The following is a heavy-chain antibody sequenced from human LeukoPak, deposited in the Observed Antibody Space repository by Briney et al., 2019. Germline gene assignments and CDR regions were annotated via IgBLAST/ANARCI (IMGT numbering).Heavy chain of an antibody. V-gene: IGHV3-23*01. CDR1: GFTFSSCA. CDR2: ISDSGGNT. CDR3: AKGSLHPGIFDY. J-gene: IGHJ4*02. Sequence: PGRSLRLSCAASGFTFSSCAMTWVRQAPGKGLEWVSTISDSGGNTYYADSVKGRVPISRDNSKNTLYLQKNSLRAEDTAVYFCAKGSLHPGIFDYWGEGTLVTVST.